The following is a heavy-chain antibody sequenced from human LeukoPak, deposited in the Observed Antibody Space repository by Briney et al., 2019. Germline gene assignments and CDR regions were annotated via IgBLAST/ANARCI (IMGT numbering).Heavy chain of an antibody. V-gene: IGHV3-43*02. CDR1: GFTFDDYA. D-gene: IGHD3-22*01. CDR2: ISGDSGST. CDR3: AKDSSGYYYYYYYGMDV. J-gene: IGHJ6*02. Sequence: GGSLRLSCAASGFTFDDYAMHWVRQAPGKGLEWVSLISGDSGSTHYADSVKGRFTISRDNSKNPLYLQMNSLRTEDTALYYCAKDSSGYYYYYYYGMDVWGQGTTVTVSS.